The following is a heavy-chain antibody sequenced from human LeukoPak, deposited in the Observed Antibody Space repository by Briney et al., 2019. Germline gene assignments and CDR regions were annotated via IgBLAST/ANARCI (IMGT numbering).Heavy chain of an antibody. V-gene: IGHV4-34*01. CDR1: GGSFSGYY. Sequence: SETLSLTCAVYGGSFSGYYWSWIQQPPGKGLEWIGYIYHSGSTYYNPSLKSRVTISVDRSKNQFSLKLSSVTAADTAVYYCAREVHGDAFDIWGQGTMVTVSS. CDR3: AREVHGDAFDI. CDR2: IYHSGST. D-gene: IGHD3-10*01. J-gene: IGHJ3*02.